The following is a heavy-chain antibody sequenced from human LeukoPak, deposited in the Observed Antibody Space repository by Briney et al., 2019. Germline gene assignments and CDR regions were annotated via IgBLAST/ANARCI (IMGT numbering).Heavy chain of an antibody. D-gene: IGHD6-19*01. V-gene: IGHV4-34*01. CDR1: GGSFSGYY. CDR2: INHSGST. Sequence: SETLSLTCAVYGGSFSGYYWSWIRQPPGRGLEWIGEINHSGSTNYNPSLKSRVTISVDTSKNQSSLKLSSVTAADTAVYYCARGRGRIAVAGTYYFDYWGQGTLVTVSS. CDR3: ARGRGRIAVAGTYYFDY. J-gene: IGHJ4*02.